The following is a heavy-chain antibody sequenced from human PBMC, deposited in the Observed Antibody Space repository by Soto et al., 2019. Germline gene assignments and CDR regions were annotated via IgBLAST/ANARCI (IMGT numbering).Heavy chain of an antibody. D-gene: IGHD1-1*01. Sequence: SETLSLTCTVSGGSISSDGYYWSWIRQHPGKGLEWIGYIYYSGSTYYNPSLKSRVTISVDTSKNQFSLKLSSVTAADTAVYYCARAPGTWRSFDIWGQGTMVTVSS. CDR1: GGSISSDGYY. J-gene: IGHJ3*02. CDR3: ARAPGTWRSFDI. CDR2: IYYSGST. V-gene: IGHV4-31*03.